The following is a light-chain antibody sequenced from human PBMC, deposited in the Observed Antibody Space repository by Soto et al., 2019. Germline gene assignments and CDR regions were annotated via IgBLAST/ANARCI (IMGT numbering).Light chain of an antibody. CDR2: DAS. CDR1: QSVSSFY. V-gene: IGKV3-20*01. J-gene: IGKJ1*01. Sequence: EIVLTQSPGTLSLSPGERATLFCRASQSVSSFYLAWYQQKPGQAPRLLIYDASTRATGIPDRFSGSRSGTDFTLTISRLEPEDFAVYYCQHYGSSRTFGQGTKVQIK. CDR3: QHYGSSRT.